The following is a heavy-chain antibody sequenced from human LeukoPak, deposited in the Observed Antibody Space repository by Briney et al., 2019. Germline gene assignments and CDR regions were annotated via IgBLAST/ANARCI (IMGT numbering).Heavy chain of an antibody. D-gene: IGHD1-26*01. CDR2: IYTSGST. CDR3: ARDREVGATGYYFDY. V-gene: IGHV4-4*07. CDR1: GGSINNYY. Sequence: PSETLSLTCTVSGGSINNYYWSWIRQPAGKGLEWIGRIYTSGSTTYNSSLKSRVTISLDTSKNHFSLRLSSVTAADTAVYYCARDREVGATGYYFDYWGQGTLVTVSS. J-gene: IGHJ4*02.